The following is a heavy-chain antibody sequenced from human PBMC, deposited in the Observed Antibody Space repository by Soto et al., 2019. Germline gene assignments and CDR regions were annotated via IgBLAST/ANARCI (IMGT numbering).Heavy chain of an antibody. CDR1: GYTFTSYG. CDR3: ARASDGYRSGWYVGYFDY. CDR2: IRAYTGYT. V-gene: IGHV1-18*04. D-gene: IGHD6-19*01. Sequence: QVQLVQSGGEVRKPGASVKVSCKASGYTFTSYGVSWVRQAPGQELEWMGWIRAYTGYTNYAQKFQGRVTITTDTSTSTAYMELRSLISDDTAVYYCARASDGYRSGWYVGYFDYWGQGTLVTVSS. J-gene: IGHJ4*02.